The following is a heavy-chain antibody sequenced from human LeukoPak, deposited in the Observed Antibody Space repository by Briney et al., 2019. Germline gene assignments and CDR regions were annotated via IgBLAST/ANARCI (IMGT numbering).Heavy chain of an antibody. CDR2: ISAYNGNT. D-gene: IGHD2-15*01. Sequence: GASVKVSCKASGYTFTSYSISWVRQAPGQGLEWMGWISAYNGNTNYAQKLQGRVTMTTDTSTSTANMELRSLRSDDTAVYYCARDLSGRHGPEDYWGQGTLVTVSS. V-gene: IGHV1-18*01. CDR3: ARDLSGRHGPEDY. CDR1: GYTFTSYS. J-gene: IGHJ4*02.